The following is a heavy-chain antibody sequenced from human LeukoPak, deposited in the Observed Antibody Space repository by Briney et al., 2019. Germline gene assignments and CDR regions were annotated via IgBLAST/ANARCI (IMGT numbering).Heavy chain of an antibody. Sequence: GGSLRLSCGASGFTLSSYWMSWVRQAPGKGLEWVANLKQDGSETDSVDSLKGRFTISRDNAKNSLYLQMNSLRAEDTAVYYCARDTYYDFWSGYSDYYYYMDVWGKGTTVTVSS. D-gene: IGHD3-3*01. V-gene: IGHV3-7*01. CDR3: ARDTYYDFWSGYSDYYYYMDV. CDR1: GFTLSSYW. CDR2: LKQDGSET. J-gene: IGHJ6*03.